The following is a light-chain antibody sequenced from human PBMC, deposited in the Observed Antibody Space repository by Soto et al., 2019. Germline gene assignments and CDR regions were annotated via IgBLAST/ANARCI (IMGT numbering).Light chain of an antibody. CDR1: QSISKY. V-gene: IGKV1-39*01. J-gene: IGKJ2*01. CDR3: QQSYSTPPDT. Sequence: DIQMTQSPSSLSASVGDRVTITCRASQSISKYLNWYQQKPGQAPNLLTYAESTLQSGVQSRFSGSGSGTDFTLTISSLQPEDFATYYCQQSYSTPPDTFGQGTKLEIK. CDR2: AES.